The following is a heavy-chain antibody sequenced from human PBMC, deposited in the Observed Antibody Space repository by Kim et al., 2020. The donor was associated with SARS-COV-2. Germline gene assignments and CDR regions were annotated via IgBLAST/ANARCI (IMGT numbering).Heavy chain of an antibody. CDR1: GFTFSSYG. CDR2: IWYDGSNK. V-gene: IGHV3-33*01. D-gene: IGHD2-2*01. J-gene: IGHJ4*02. Sequence: GGSLRLSCAASGFTFSSYGMHWVRQAPGKGLEWVAVIWYDGSNKYYADSVKGRFTISRDNSKNTLYLQMNSLRAEDTAVYYCARDYCESQLLCGEYYFDYWGQGTLVTVSS. CDR3: ARDYCESQLLCGEYYFDY.